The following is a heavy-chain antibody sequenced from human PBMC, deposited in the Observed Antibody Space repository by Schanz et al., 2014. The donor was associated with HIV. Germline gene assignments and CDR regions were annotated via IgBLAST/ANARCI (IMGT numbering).Heavy chain of an antibody. V-gene: IGHV1-2*02. Sequence: QVQLVQSGAEVKKPGSSVEVSCKASGDTFSTDAFSWVRQVPGQGLEWMGWINPNSGSTNYARKFQGRVTFSRDTSTGTAYMEVTKLTYDDTAVYYCAMGPDYYDSSAYYRVGLWYFDLWGRGTLVTVSS. J-gene: IGHJ2*01. CDR2: INPNSGST. CDR3: AMGPDYYDSSAYYRVGLWYFDL. D-gene: IGHD3-22*01. CDR1: GDTFSTDA.